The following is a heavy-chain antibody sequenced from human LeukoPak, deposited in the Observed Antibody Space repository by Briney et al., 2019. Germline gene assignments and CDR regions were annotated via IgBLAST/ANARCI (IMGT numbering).Heavy chain of an antibody. Sequence: GASVKVSCKASGYTFTSYDINWVRQATGQGLEWMGWMNPNSGNTGYAQKFQGRVTMTRNTSISTAYMELSSLGSEDTAVYYCARGPITIFGVVIINHFDYWGQGTLVTVSS. V-gene: IGHV1-8*01. CDR3: ARGPITIFGVVIINHFDY. CDR1: GYTFTSYD. D-gene: IGHD3-3*01. J-gene: IGHJ4*02. CDR2: MNPNSGNT.